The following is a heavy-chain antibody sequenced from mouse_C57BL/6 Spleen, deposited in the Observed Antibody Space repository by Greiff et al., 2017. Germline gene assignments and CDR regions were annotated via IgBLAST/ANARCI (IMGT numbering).Heavy chain of an antibody. Sequence: QVQLQQPGAELVKPGASVKVSCKASGYTFTSYWMHWVKQRPGPGLEWIGRIHPSDSVTNYNQKFKGKATLTVDKSSSAAYMQRSSLTSEDSAVYYCAISGTSEFGDWGQGTTLTVSS. J-gene: IGHJ2*01. D-gene: IGHD4-1*01. V-gene: IGHV1-74*01. CDR2: IHPSDSVT. CDR1: GYTFTSYW. CDR3: AISGTSEFGD.